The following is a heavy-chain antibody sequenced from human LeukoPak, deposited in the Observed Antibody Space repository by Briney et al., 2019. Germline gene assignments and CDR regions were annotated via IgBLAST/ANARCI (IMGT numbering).Heavy chain of an antibody. CDR2: IWYDGSNK. CDR3: AREGAPYSSSWYVDY. V-gene: IGHV3-33*01. J-gene: IGHJ4*02. Sequence: PGRSLRLSCAASGFTFSSYGMHWVRQAPGKGLEWVAVIWYDGSNKYYADSVKGRFTISRDNSKNPLYLQMNSLRAEDTAVYYCAREGAPYSSSWYVDYWGQGTLVTVSS. CDR1: GFTFSSYG. D-gene: IGHD6-13*01.